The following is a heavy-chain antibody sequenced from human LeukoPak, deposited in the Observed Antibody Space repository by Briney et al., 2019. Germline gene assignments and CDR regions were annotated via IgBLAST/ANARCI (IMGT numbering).Heavy chain of an antibody. D-gene: IGHD4-17*01. CDR2: IYYSGST. CDR1: GGSISSYY. Sequence: SETLSLTCTVSGGSISSYYWSWIRQPPGKGLEWIGYIYYSGSTNYNPSLKSRVTISVDTSKNQFSLKLSSVTAADTAVYYCARDNGDYVDNWFDPWGQEPWSPSPQ. V-gene: IGHV4-59*01. J-gene: IGHJ5*02. CDR3: ARDNGDYVDNWFDP.